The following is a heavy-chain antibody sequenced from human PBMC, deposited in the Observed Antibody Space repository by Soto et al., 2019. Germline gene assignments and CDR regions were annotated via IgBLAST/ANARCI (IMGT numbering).Heavy chain of an antibody. CDR3: ARAPYWRGGDLYLNN. D-gene: IGHD2-21*02. Sequence: SETLSLTCAVSGGSIGTSNWWSWVRQPPGKGLEWIGEIFPSGSTTYNPSLKSRVTISVDTSKNQFSLKLSSVTTADTAVYYCARAPYWRGGDLYLNNWGQGTLVTVSS. V-gene: IGHV4-4*02. CDR1: GGSIGTSNW. CDR2: IFPSGST. J-gene: IGHJ4*02.